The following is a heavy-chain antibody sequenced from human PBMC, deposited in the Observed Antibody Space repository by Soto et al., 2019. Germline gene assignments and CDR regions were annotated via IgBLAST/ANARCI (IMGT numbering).Heavy chain of an antibody. CDR2: ISGSGGST. V-gene: IGHV3-23*01. J-gene: IGHJ3*02. Sequence: GGSLRLSCAASGFTLSSYAMSWVRQAPGKGLEWVSAISGSGGSTYYADSVKGRFTISRDNSKNTLYLQMNSLRAEDTAVYYCAKGNTAAGKAYGPRLYDAFDIWGQGTMVTVSS. CDR3: AKGNTAAGKAYGPRLYDAFDI. D-gene: IGHD3-10*01. CDR1: GFTLSSYA.